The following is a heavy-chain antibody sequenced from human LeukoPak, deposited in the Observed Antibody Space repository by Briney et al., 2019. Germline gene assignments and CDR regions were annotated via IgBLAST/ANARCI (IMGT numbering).Heavy chain of an antibody. J-gene: IGHJ4*02. D-gene: IGHD6-13*01. CDR3: ARDKGAARGY. CDR2: ISSSSSYI. CDR1: GFTFSSYS. Sequence: GGSLRLSCAASGFTFSSYSMIWVRQAPGKGLEWVSSISSSSSYIYYADSVKGRFTISRDNAKNSLYLQMNSLRAEDTAVYYCARDKGAARGYWGQGTLVTVSS. V-gene: IGHV3-21*01.